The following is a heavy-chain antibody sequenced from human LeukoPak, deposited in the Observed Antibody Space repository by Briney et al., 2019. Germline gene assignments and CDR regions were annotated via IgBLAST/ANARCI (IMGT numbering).Heavy chain of an antibody. D-gene: IGHD6-19*01. V-gene: IGHV4-38-2*01. J-gene: IGHJ4*02. Sequence: SETLSLTCAVSGYSISSGYYWGWIRQPPGKGLEWIGSIYHSGSTYYNPSLKSRVTISVDTSKNQFSLKLSSVTAADTAVYYCARRTYSSGGIDYWGRGTLVTVSS. CDR2: IYHSGST. CDR1: GYSISSGYY. CDR3: ARRTYSSGGIDY.